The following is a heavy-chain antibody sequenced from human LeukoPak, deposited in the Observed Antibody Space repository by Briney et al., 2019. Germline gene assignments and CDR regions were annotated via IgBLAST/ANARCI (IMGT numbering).Heavy chain of an antibody. D-gene: IGHD3-10*01. CDR3: ARIGFGELGADY. CDR2: IYYSGST. Sequence: SETLSLTCTVSGGSITSSSYYWGWIRQPPGKGLQWIGSIYYSGSTYYNPSLKSRVTISVDTSKIQFSLKLSSVTAADTAVYYCARIGFGELGADYWGQGTLVTVSS. CDR1: GGSITSSSYY. J-gene: IGHJ4*02. V-gene: IGHV4-39*01.